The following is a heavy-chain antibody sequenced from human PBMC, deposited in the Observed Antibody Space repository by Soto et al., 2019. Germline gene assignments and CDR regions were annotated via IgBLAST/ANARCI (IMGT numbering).Heavy chain of an antibody. CDR1: GYSFTIYW. V-gene: IGHV5-10-1*01. J-gene: IGHJ6*02. D-gene: IGHD3-9*01. Sequence: RGESLKISCKGSGYSFTIYWISWVRQMPGKGLEWMGRIDPSDSYTNYSPSFQRHVTISADKSISTAYLQWSSLKASDTAMYYCARHGNYDILTGPSSYHYGMDVWGQGTTVAVSS. CDR3: ARHGNYDILTGPSSYHYGMDV. CDR2: IDPSDSYT.